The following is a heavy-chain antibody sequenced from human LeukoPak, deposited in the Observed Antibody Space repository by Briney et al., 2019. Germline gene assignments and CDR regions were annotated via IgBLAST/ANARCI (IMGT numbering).Heavy chain of an antibody. Sequence: GGSLRLSCAASGFTVSNNYMSWVRQAPGKGLEWVSVIYSGGSTSYPDSVRAGFTITRDNSKNTVYLQMNSLRAEDTAVYYCARDPRLRGLDDTFDIWGQGTMVTVSS. J-gene: IGHJ3*02. V-gene: IGHV3-53*01. CDR1: GFTVSNNY. CDR3: ARDPRLRGLDDTFDI. D-gene: IGHD2-8*01. CDR2: IYSGGST.